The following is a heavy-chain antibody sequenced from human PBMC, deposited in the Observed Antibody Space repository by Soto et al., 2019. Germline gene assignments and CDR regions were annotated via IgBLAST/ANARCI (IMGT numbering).Heavy chain of an antibody. V-gene: IGHV3-33*01. Sequence: QVQLVESGGGVVQPGRSLRLSCAVSGSTFSNYGWHGVRRTPGKGLEWVALIRHDEGKFYEDSVKGRFTISRDTSANTIYLQMNRLRAEDTAVYYSARDSLCNFDFWGQGTTVTISS. CDR2: IRHDEGK. CDR3: ARDSLCNFDF. J-gene: IGHJ3*01. CDR1: GSTFSNYG.